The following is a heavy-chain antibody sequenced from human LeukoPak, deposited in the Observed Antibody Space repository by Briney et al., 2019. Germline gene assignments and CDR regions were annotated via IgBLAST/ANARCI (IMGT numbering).Heavy chain of an antibody. Sequence: SETLSLTCTVSGDSISPYYWSWIRQPPGKGLEWIAYIYYKGTGSYNPSLKSRVTIAVDASKNQFSLRLSSVTAADTAVYFCARTTGEGSLDCWGQGTLVTVSS. CDR2: IYYKGTG. CDR3: ARTTGEGSLDC. D-gene: IGHD7-27*01. V-gene: IGHV4-59*08. CDR1: GDSISPYY. J-gene: IGHJ4*02.